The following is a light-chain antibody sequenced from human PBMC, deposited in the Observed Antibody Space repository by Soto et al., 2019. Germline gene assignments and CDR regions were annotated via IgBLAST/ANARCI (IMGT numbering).Light chain of an antibody. Sequence: QSALTQPPSASGSPGQSVTISCTGTSSDVGGYNYVSWYRQHPGKAPQLIIYDVNKRPSGVPDRFSGSKSGNTASLTVSGLQAEDEADYFCNSYGGTNNYVVVGGGTQLTVL. J-gene: IGLJ2*01. CDR2: DVN. V-gene: IGLV2-8*01. CDR3: NSYGGTNNYVV. CDR1: SSDVGGYNY.